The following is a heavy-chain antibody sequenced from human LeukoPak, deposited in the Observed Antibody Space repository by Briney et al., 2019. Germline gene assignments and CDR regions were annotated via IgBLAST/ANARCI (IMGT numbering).Heavy chain of an antibody. Sequence: GESLKISCKGSGYSFTTYWIVWVRQMPGKGLEWMGIIYPSDSDTKYSPSFQGQVTISADKSISTAYLQWSSLKASDTAIYCCARRKSGDFSLDYWGQGTLVTVSS. V-gene: IGHV5-51*01. D-gene: IGHD4-17*01. J-gene: IGHJ4*02. CDR1: GYSFTTYW. CDR2: IYPSDSDT. CDR3: ARRKSGDFSLDY.